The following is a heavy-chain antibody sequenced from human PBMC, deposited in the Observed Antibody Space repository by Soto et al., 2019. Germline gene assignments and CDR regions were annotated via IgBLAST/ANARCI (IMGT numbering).Heavy chain of an antibody. D-gene: IGHD7-27*01. V-gene: IGHV1-2*04. CDR3: ARVRSRTWGYYYYGIDV. J-gene: IGHJ6*02. CDR2: INPNSGGT. CDR1: GYTFTGYY. Sequence: ASVKVSCKASGYTFTGYYMHWVRQAPGQGLEWMGWINPNSGGTNYAQKFQGWVTMTRDTSISTAYMELSRLRSDDTAVYYCARVRSRTWGYYYYGIDVSGQGTTVTVYS.